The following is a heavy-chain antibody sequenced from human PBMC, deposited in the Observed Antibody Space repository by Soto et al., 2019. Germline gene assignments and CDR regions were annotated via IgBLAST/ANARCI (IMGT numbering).Heavy chain of an antibody. CDR1: GGTFSSYA. V-gene: IGHV1-69*13. CDR3: AREGVGAHSAYYYYGMDV. Sequence: SVKVSCKASGGTFSSYAISWVRQAPGQGLEWMGGIIPIFGTANYAQKFQGRVTITADESTSTAYMELSSLRSEDTAVYYCAREGVGAHSAYYYYGMDVWGQGTTVTVSS. D-gene: IGHD1-26*01. J-gene: IGHJ6*02. CDR2: IIPIFGTA.